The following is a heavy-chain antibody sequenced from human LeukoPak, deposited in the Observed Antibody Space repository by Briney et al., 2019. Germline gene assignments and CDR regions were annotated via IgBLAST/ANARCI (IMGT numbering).Heavy chain of an antibody. J-gene: IGHJ4*02. CDR3: ARVTPQGWGLDY. V-gene: IGHV3-11*04. Sequence: RGSLRLSCAASGFTFSDYYMSWIRQAPGKGLEWVSYISSSGSTIYYVDSVKGRFTISRDNAKNSLYLQMNSLRAEDTAVYYCARVTPQGWGLDYWGQGTLVTVSS. CDR2: ISSSGSTI. CDR1: GFTFSDYY. D-gene: IGHD2-21*01.